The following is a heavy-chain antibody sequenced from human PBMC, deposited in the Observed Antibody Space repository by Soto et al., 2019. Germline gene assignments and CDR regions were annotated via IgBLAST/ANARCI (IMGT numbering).Heavy chain of an antibody. D-gene: IGHD3-10*01. CDR3: ARAKYYYGSGSYYKGGYYYYMDV. CDR2: INHSGST. CDR1: GGSFSGYY. Sequence: SETLSLTCAVYGGSFSGYYWSWIRQPPGKGLEWIGEINHSGSTNYNPSLKSRVTISVDTSKNQFSLKLSSVTAADTAVYYCARAKYYYGSGSYYKGGYYYYMDVWGKGTTVNVSS. V-gene: IGHV4-34*01. J-gene: IGHJ6*03.